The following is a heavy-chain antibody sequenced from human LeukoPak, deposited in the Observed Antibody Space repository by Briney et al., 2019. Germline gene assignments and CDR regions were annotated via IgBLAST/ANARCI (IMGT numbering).Heavy chain of an antibody. CDR1: GYSFTSYW. J-gene: IGHJ4*02. CDR2: IYPGDSDT. D-gene: IGHD3-22*01. V-gene: IGHV5-51*01. CDR3: ARHLEVADYYDSSDVYFDY. Sequence: GESLKISCKGSGYSFTSYWIGWVRQMPGKGLEWMGSIYPGDSDTRYSPSFQGQVTISADKSISTAYLQWSSLKASDTAMYYCARHLEVADYYDSSDVYFDYWGQGTLVAVSS.